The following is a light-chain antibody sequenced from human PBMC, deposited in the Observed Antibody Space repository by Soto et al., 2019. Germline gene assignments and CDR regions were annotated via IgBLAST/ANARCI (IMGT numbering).Light chain of an antibody. CDR3: QQRSNWPPLFT. CDR2: DAS. CDR1: QSVSSY. J-gene: IGKJ3*01. Sequence: EIVLTQSPATLSLSPGERVTLSCRASQSVSSYLGWYQQKPGQAPRLLIYDASNRATGIPARFSGSGSGTDFTLTISSLEHEDFAVYYCQQRSNWPPLFTFGPGTKVDIK. V-gene: IGKV3-11*01.